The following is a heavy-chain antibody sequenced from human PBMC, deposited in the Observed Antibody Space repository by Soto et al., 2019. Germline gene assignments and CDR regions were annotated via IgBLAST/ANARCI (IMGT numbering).Heavy chain of an antibody. CDR3: ARVDRVRGVGLYGMDV. Sequence: GASVKVSCKASGYTFTGYYMHWVRQAPGQGLEWMGWINPNSGGTNYAQKFQGWVTMTRDTSISTAYMELSRQRSDDTAVYYCARVDRVRGVGLYGMDVWGQGTTVTVSS. J-gene: IGHJ6*02. V-gene: IGHV1-2*04. D-gene: IGHD3-10*01. CDR2: INPNSGGT. CDR1: GYTFTGYY.